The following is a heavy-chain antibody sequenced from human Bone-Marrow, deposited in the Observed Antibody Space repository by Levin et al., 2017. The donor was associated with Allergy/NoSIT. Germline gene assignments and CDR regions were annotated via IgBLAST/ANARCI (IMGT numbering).Heavy chain of an antibody. V-gene: IGHV4-59*11. J-gene: IGHJ4*01. Sequence: SETLSLTCTVSGGSISAHYWSWIRQPPGKGLECIGYIHYSGTTNYNPSLESRVTISVDTSKNQISLRLTSVTAADTALYYCARGGWSLDYWGHGTLVTVSS. CDR3: ARGGWSLDY. CDR1: GGSISAHY. CDR2: IHYSGTT. D-gene: IGHD6-19*01.